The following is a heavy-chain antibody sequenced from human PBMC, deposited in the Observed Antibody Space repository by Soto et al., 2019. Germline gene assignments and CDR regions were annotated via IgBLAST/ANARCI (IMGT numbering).Heavy chain of an antibody. Sequence: WGALLVSCASSGFIFTNYWMTWVRQAPGKGLEWVANINHDGSETYYLDSVKGRFAISRDNAKNSLFLQMNSLRDEDTAIYYCARSLLGTMAFDMWGHGTLVTVSS. J-gene: IGHJ3*02. CDR2: INHDGSET. CDR3: ARSLLGTMAFDM. CDR1: GFIFTNYW. V-gene: IGHV3-7*03. D-gene: IGHD7-27*01.